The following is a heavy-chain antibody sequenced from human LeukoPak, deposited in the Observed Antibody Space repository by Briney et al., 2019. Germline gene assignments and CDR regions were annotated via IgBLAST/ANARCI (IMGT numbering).Heavy chain of an antibody. J-gene: IGHJ4*02. CDR1: GGSISSGSYY. Sequence: QTLSLTCTVSGGSISSGSYYWSWIRQPAGKGLEWIGRSYTSGSTNYNPSLKSRVTISVDTSKNQFSLKLSSVTAADTAVYYCARVRPYYDSSGYTPYYFDYWGQGTLVTVSS. V-gene: IGHV4-61*02. D-gene: IGHD3-22*01. CDR2: SYTSGST. CDR3: ARVRPYYDSSGYTPYYFDY.